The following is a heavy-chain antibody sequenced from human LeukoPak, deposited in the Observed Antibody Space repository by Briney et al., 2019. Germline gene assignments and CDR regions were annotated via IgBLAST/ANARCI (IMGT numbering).Heavy chain of an antibody. J-gene: IGHJ3*02. CDR3: ARDNNSEYPDDAFDI. Sequence: SETLSLTCSVSGASIRSYSWSWLRQPAGKGLEWIGRIHTSASTEYNPSLKSRVTMSVDTSKNQFSLKLNSVTAADRAVYFGARDNNSEYPDDAFDIWAKGHWSPSLQ. D-gene: IGHD1-26*01. V-gene: IGHV4-4*07. CDR2: IHTSAST. CDR1: GASIRSYS.